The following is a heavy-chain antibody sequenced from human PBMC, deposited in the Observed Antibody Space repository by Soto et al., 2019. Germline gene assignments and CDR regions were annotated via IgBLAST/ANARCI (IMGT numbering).Heavy chain of an antibody. Sequence: QLQLQESGSGLVKPSQTLSLTCAVSGGSISSGGYSWSWIRQPPGKGLEWIGYIYHSGSTYYNPSLKSRVTISVDRSKNQFSLKLSSVTAADTAVYYCARGHYYGSGSPNWFDPWGQGTLVTVSS. CDR3: ARGHYYGSGSPNWFDP. J-gene: IGHJ5*02. V-gene: IGHV4-30-2*01. D-gene: IGHD3-10*01. CDR1: GGSISSGGYS. CDR2: IYHSGST.